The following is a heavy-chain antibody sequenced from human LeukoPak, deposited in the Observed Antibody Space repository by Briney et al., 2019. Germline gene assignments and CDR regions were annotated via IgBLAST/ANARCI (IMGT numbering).Heavy chain of an antibody. V-gene: IGHV3-48*01. J-gene: IGHJ4*02. CDR1: GFTFISYS. Sequence: GGSLRLSCAASGFTFISYSLNWVRQAPGKGLEWVSYISSGGNTIYYADSVKGRFTISRDNAKNSLHLQMNSLRAEDTAVYYCARASYCSGGSCYSGYWGQGTLVTVSS. CDR2: ISSGGNTI. CDR3: ARASYCSGGSCYSGY. D-gene: IGHD2-15*01.